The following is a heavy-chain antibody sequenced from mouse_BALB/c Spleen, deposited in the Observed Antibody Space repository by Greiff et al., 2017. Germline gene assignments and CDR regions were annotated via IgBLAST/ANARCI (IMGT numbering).Heavy chain of an antibody. Sequence: QVQLQQSGAELAKPGASVKMSCKASGYTFTSYWMHWVKQRPGQGLEWIGYINPSTGYTEYNQKFKDKATLTADKSSSTAYMQLSSLTSEDSAVYYCARWGYGYDEFADWGQGTLVTVSA. CDR1: GYTFTSYW. V-gene: IGHV1-7*01. CDR2: INPSTGYT. CDR3: ARWGYGYDEFAD. D-gene: IGHD2-2*01. J-gene: IGHJ3*01.